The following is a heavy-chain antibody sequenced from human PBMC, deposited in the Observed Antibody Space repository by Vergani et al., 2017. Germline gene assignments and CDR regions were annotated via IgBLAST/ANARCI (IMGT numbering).Heavy chain of an antibody. CDR2: TYYRSKWYN. J-gene: IGHJ4*02. D-gene: IGHD6-13*01. Sequence: SSYAISWVRQAPGQGLEWMGRTYYRSKWYNDYAVSVKSRITINPDTSKNQFSLQLNSVTPEDTAVYYCARGHSSSWYPDYWGQGTLVTVSS. CDR1: SSYA. CDR3: ARGHSSSWYPDY. V-gene: IGHV6-1*01.